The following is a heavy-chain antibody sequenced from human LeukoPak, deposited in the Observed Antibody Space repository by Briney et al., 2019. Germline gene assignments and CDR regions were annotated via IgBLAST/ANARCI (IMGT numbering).Heavy chain of an antibody. Sequence: SSETLSLTCTVSGGSISSGSYYWSWIRRPAGKGLEWIGRIYTSGSTNYNPSLKSRVTISVDTSKNQFSLKLSSVTAADTAVYYCAREGCSSTSCYYYYYYMDVWGKGTTVTVSS. V-gene: IGHV4-61*02. CDR1: GGSISSGSYY. CDR2: IYTSGST. CDR3: AREGCSSTSCYYYYYYMDV. J-gene: IGHJ6*03. D-gene: IGHD2-2*01.